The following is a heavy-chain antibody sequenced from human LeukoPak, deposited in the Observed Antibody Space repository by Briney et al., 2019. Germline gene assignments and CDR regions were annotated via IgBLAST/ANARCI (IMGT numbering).Heavy chain of an antibody. Sequence: ASVKVSCKASGYTFTSYDINWVRQATGQGLEWMGWMNPNGGNTGYAQKFQGRVTMARNTSISTAYMELSSLRSEDTAVYYCASTTPTVTSLDAFDIWGKGQWSPSLQ. CDR1: GYTFTSYD. D-gene: IGHD4-17*01. J-gene: IGHJ3*02. CDR3: ASTTPTVTSLDAFDI. V-gene: IGHV1-8*01. CDR2: MNPNGGNT.